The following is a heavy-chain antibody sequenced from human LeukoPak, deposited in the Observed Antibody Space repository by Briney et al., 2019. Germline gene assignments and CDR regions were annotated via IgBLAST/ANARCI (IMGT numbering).Heavy chain of an antibody. Sequence: GGSLRLSCAASGFTFSSHGMHWVRQAPGKGLEWVAFIRYDGSNKYYADSVKGRFTISRDNSKNTLYLQMNSLRAEDTAVYYCAKDTYYYGSGSFPDYWGQGTLVTVSS. J-gene: IGHJ4*02. CDR2: IRYDGSNK. CDR1: GFTFSSHG. V-gene: IGHV3-30*02. D-gene: IGHD3-10*01. CDR3: AKDTYYYGSGSFPDY.